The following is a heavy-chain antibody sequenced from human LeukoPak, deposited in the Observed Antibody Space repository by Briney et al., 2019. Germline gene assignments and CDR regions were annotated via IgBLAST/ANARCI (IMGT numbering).Heavy chain of an antibody. CDR3: ARSTPVGPRWLQSYYYGMDV. CDR1: GGTFSSYA. CDR2: IIPIFGTA. D-gene: IGHD5-24*01. V-gene: IGHV1-69*13. Sequence: SVKVSCKASGGTFSSYAISWVRQAPGQGLEWMGGIIPIFGTANYAQKFQGRVTITADESTSTAYMELSRLRSEDTAVYYCARSTPVGPRWLQSYYYGMDVWGQGTTVTVPS. J-gene: IGHJ6*02.